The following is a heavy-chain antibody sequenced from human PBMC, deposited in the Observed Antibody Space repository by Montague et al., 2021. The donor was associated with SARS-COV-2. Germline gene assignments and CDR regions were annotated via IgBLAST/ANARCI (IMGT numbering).Heavy chain of an antibody. CDR1: GDSISTSY. V-gene: IGHV4-59*01. J-gene: IGHJ3*02. CDR2: IYYNGYT. CDR3: ARGGATYYYDASGYVNAFDT. D-gene: IGHD3-22*01. Sequence: SATLSLTCTVSGDSISTSYWSWIRQPPGKGQEWIGYIYYNGYTNYNPSLKSRVTISVDTSKNQFSLRLSSVTAADTAVYFCARGGATYYYDASGYVNAFDTWGQGTMVTVSS.